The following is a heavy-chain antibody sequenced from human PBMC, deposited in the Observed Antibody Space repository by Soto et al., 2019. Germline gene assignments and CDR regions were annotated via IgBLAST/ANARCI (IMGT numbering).Heavy chain of an antibody. Sequence: PSETLSLTCAVYGGSFSGYYWSWIRQPPGKGLEWIGEINHSGSTNYNPSLKGRVTISVDTSKNQFSLKLSSVTAADTAVYYCARAREAAAGYNWFDPWGQGTLVTVSS. CDR3: ARAREAAAGYNWFDP. J-gene: IGHJ5*02. V-gene: IGHV4-34*01. D-gene: IGHD6-13*01. CDR2: INHSGST. CDR1: GGSFSGYY.